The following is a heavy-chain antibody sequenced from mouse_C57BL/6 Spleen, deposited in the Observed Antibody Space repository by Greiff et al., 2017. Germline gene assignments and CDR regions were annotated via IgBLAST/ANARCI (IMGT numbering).Heavy chain of an antibody. D-gene: IGHD2-2*01. Sequence: EVKLVESEGGLVQPGSSMKLSCTASGFTFSDYYMAWVRQVPEKGLEWVANINYDGSSTYYLDSLKSRFIISRDNAKNILYLQMSSLKSEDTATYYCARGYGYDGLWFAYWGQGTLVTVSA. CDR3: ARGYGYDGLWFAY. V-gene: IGHV5-16*01. J-gene: IGHJ3*01. CDR2: INYDGSST. CDR1: GFTFSDYY.